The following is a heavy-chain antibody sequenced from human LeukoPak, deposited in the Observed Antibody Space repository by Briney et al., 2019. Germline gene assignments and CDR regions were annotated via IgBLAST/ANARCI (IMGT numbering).Heavy chain of an antibody. CDR3: ARDAGYGYDRFDY. J-gene: IGHJ4*02. V-gene: IGHV3-7*01. CDR1: GFTFSSYW. D-gene: IGHD5-18*01. Sequence: PGGSLRLSCAASGFTFSSYWMHWVRQAPGKGLEWVANIKEDGSDKNYVESMKGRYTISRDNAQNSLYLQMNRLGVEDTAVYYCARDAGYGYDRFDYWGQGTQVTVSS. CDR2: IKEDGSDK.